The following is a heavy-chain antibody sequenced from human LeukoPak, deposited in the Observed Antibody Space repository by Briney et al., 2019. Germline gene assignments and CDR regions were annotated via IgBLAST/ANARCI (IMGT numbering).Heavy chain of an antibody. D-gene: IGHD2-8*01. Sequence: ASVKVSCKASGYIFTGYYMHWVRQVPGQGLEWMGWINPNSGGTIYAQKFQGWVTMTRDTSTSTAYLDLNRLTSDDTAIYYCSRGLINGHDFDYCGQGTVVTVSS. V-gene: IGHV1-2*04. CDR2: INPNSGGT. CDR1: GYIFTGYY. CDR3: SRGLINGHDFDY. J-gene: IGHJ4*02.